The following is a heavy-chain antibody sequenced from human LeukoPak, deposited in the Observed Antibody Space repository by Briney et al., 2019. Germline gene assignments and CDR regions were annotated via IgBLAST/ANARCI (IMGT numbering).Heavy chain of an antibody. CDR2: ISYDGSNK. Sequence: GGSLRLSCAASGFTFSSYAMHWVRQAPGKGLGWVAVISYDGSNKYYADSVKGRFTISRDNSKNTLYLQMNSLRAEDTAVYYCARGSPVGMRAAFDIWGQGTMVTVSS. CDR1: GFTFSSYA. CDR3: ARGSPVGMRAAFDI. V-gene: IGHV3-30*04. J-gene: IGHJ3*02. D-gene: IGHD2-8*01.